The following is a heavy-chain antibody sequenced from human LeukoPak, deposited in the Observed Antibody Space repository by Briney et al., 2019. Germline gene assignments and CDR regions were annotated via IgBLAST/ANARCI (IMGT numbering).Heavy chain of an antibody. V-gene: IGHV1-69*05. Sequence: ASVKVSCKASGGTFSSYAISWVRQAPGQGLEWMGEIIPIFGTANYAQKFQGRVTITTDESTSTAYMELSSLRSEDTAVYYCARETGTGPYYYYYYMDVWGKGTTVTVSS. CDR2: IIPIFGTA. CDR3: ARETGTGPYYYYYYMDV. J-gene: IGHJ6*03. CDR1: GGTFSSYA. D-gene: IGHD1-7*01.